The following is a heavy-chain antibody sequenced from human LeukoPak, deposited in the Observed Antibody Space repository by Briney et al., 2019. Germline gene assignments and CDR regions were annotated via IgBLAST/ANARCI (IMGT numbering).Heavy chain of an antibody. J-gene: IGHJ4*02. CDR2: IKHDGGEK. V-gene: IGHV3-7*01. D-gene: IGHD1-26*01. CDR1: GFTFSSYW. Sequence: GGSLRLSCAASGFTFSSYWMNWVRQAPGKGLEWVANIKHDGGEKYYVDSVKGRFTISRDNAKNSPYLQMNGLRAEDTAVYYCARILTVGATYDYWGQGTLVTVSS. CDR3: ARILTVGATYDY.